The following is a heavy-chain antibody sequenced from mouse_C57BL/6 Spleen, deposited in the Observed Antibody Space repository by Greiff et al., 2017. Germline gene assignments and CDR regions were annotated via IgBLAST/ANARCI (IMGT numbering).Heavy chain of an antibody. D-gene: IGHD3-2*02. Sequence: QVQLQQPGAELVKPGASVKMSCKASGYTFTSYWITWVKQRPGQGLAWIGDIYPGSGSTNYNEKFKSKATLTVDTSSSTAYMQLSSLSSEDSAVYYCARSWDSSGFYYAMDYWGQGTSVTVSS. V-gene: IGHV1-55*01. J-gene: IGHJ4*01. CDR2: IYPGSGST. CDR3: ARSWDSSGFYYAMDY. CDR1: GYTFTSYW.